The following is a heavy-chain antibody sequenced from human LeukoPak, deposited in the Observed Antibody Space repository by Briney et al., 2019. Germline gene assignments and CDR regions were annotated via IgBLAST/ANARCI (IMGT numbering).Heavy chain of an antibody. J-gene: IGHJ4*02. CDR1: GFTFSSYN. CDR3: ARDGGYRSSWNRFDY. D-gene: IGHD6-13*01. Sequence: QPGGSLRLSCAASGFTFSSYNMNWVRQAPGKGLEWVSYISSSSSTIYYADSVKGRFTISRDNAKNSLYLQMNSLRAEDTAVYYCARDGGYRSSWNRFDYWGQGTLVTVSS. CDR2: ISSSSSTI. V-gene: IGHV3-48*01.